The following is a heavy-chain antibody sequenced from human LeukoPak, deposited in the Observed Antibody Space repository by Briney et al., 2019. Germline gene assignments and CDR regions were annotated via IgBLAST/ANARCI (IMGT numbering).Heavy chain of an antibody. CDR2: INWNGGST. V-gene: IGHV3-20*04. J-gene: IGHJ3*02. CDR3: ARDDSSSWYNAFDI. D-gene: IGHD6-13*01. Sequence: PGGSLRLSCAASGFTFDDYGMSWVRQAPGKGLEWVSGINWNGGSTGYADSVKGRFTISRDNAKNSLYLQMNSLRAEDTALNYCARDDSSSWYNAFDIWGQGTMVTVSS. CDR1: GFTFDDYG.